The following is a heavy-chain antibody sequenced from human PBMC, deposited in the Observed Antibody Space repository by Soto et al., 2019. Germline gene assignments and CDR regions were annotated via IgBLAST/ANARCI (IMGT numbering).Heavy chain of an antibody. Sequence: PGGSLRLSCAASGFTFSSYAMSWVRQAPGKGLEWVSAISGSGGSTYYADSVKGRFTISRDNSKNTLYLQMNSLRAEDTAVYYYAKSYYGSGSYDAFDIWGQGTMVTVSS. CDR2: ISGSGGST. D-gene: IGHD3-10*01. V-gene: IGHV3-23*01. J-gene: IGHJ3*02. CDR1: GFTFSSYA. CDR3: AKSYYGSGSYDAFDI.